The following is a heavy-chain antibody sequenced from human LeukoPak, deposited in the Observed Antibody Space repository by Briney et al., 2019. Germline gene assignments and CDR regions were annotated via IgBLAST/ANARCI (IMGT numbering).Heavy chain of an antibody. V-gene: IGHV4-59*01. Sequence: SETLSLTCSVSGGSISSYYWSWIRQPPGRGLGWIGYINYSGGPKYSTNYNASLNSRVTISVDTSKNQFSLRLRSVTTADTAFYFCARARDYGDYHIYDYWGQGALVTVSS. CDR2: INYSGGPKYST. D-gene: IGHD4-17*01. CDR1: GGSISSYY. CDR3: ARARDYGDYHIYDY. J-gene: IGHJ4*02.